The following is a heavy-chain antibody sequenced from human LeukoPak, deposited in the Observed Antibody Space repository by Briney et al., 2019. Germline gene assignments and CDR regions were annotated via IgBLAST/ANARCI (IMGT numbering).Heavy chain of an antibody. D-gene: IGHD2-2*01. Sequence: GGSLRLSCAASGFTFSDYYMSWIRQAPGKGLEWVSYISSSGSTIYYADSVRGRFTISRDNAKNSLYLQMNSLRAEDTAVYYCARGHIVVVLAAHYYMDVWGKGTTVTVSS. CDR3: ARGHIVVVLAAHYYMDV. CDR2: ISSSGSTI. V-gene: IGHV3-11*04. CDR1: GFTFSDYY. J-gene: IGHJ6*03.